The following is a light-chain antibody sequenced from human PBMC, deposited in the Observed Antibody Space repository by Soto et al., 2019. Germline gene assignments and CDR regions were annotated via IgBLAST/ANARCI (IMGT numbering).Light chain of an antibody. Sequence: ELVLTQSPAPLSLSPGERATLSCRASQSVSSYLAWYQQKPGQAPRLLIYDASHRATGIPARFSGSWSGTDFTLTISSLEPEDFAVYYCQQRSNWLTFGGGTKVEIK. J-gene: IGKJ4*01. CDR1: QSVSSY. V-gene: IGKV3-11*01. CDR3: QQRSNWLT. CDR2: DAS.